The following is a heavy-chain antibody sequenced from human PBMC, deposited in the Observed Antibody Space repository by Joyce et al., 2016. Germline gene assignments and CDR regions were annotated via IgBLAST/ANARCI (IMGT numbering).Heavy chain of an antibody. CDR2: SSAYNGNT. Sequence: QVQLVQSGAEVKKPGASVKVSCKASGYTFTSYGISWVRQAPGQGLEWMGGSSAYNGNTNYAQKLQGRVTMTTDTSTSTAYMELRSLRSDDTAVYYCARVTYYYDSSGSPDAFDIWGQGTMVTVSS. V-gene: IGHV1-18*01. CDR1: GYTFTSYG. J-gene: IGHJ3*02. D-gene: IGHD3-22*01. CDR3: ARVTYYYDSSGSPDAFDI.